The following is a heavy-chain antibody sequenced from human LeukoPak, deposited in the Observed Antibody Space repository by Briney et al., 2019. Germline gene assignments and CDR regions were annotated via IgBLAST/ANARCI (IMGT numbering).Heavy chain of an antibody. J-gene: IGHJ4*02. CDR3: AREVDQYLDY. CDR2: ISFDGTNK. D-gene: IGHD2-2*01. CDR1: RFTFRSYA. V-gene: IGHV3-30*04. Sequence: GGSLRHSCSASRFTFRSYAMHWVRQAPGKGLEWVAFISFDGTNKYYVDSVKGRFTISRDNSENTVTLQMHSLRVEDTAVYYCAREVDQYLDYWGQGTLVTVSS.